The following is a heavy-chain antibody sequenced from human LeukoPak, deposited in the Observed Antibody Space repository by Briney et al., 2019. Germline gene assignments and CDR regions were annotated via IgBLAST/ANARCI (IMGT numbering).Heavy chain of an antibody. CDR3: TRGGPVAGTHKYFQH. V-gene: IGHV1-8*01. D-gene: IGHD6-19*01. J-gene: IGHJ1*01. CDR2: MNPNNGNT. CDR1: GYTFTSYD. Sequence: ASVKVSCKASGYTFTSYDINWVRQATGQGLEWMGWMNPNNGNTDYAQKFQGRVTLTRNTSISTAYMEVNSLRSEDTAVYYCTRGGPVAGTHKYFQHWGQGTLVTVS.